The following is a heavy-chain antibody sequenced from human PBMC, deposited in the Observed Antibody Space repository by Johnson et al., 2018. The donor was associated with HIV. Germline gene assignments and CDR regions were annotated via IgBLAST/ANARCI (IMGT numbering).Heavy chain of an antibody. D-gene: IGHD2-21*01. CDR2: INWNGGST. CDR1: GFTFDNYG. CDR3: ARDGYSGAFDF. Sequence: VQLVESGGGLVQPGGSLRLSCAASGFTFDNYGVSWVRQAPGKGLEWVSGINWNGGSTGYADSVKGRFTISRDNAKNSLYLQMNSLRAGDTAVYYCARDGYSGAFDFWGQGTVVSVPS. J-gene: IGHJ3*01. V-gene: IGHV3-20*04.